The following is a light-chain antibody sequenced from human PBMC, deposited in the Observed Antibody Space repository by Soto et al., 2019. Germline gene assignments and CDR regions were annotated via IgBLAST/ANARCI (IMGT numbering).Light chain of an antibody. J-gene: IGLJ3*02. V-gene: IGLV2-11*01. CDR2: DVS. CDR1: SSDVGGYNY. CDR3: CSYAGNYIWV. Sequence: QSVLTQPRSVSGSPGQSVTISCTGTSSDVGGYNYVSWYQHHPGKAPKVMIYDVSNRPSGVPDRFSGSKSANTASLTITGLQAEDEADYYCCSYAGNYIWVFGGGTKLTVL.